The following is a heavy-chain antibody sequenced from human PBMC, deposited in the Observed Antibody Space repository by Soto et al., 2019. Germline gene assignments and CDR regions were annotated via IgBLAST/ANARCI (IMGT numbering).Heavy chain of an antibody. CDR2: FYWDDDK. D-gene: IGHD2-15*01. Sequence: QITLKESGPTLVRPTQTLTLTCTCSGFSLPTNGVGVYWLRQPPGKAPEWLSRFYWDDDKRYSPSMMTRLTTTNDVSDIQVVLTMTDFDPLDTGTYCCARSTRCARCCGGSCDWLHFWGQGAMVAVS. V-gene: IGHV2-5*02. J-gene: IGHJ4*02. CDR1: GFSLPTNGVG. CDR3: ARSTRCARCCGGSCDWLHF.